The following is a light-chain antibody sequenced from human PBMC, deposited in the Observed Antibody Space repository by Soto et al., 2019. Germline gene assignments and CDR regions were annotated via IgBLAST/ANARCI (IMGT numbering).Light chain of an antibody. J-gene: IGKJ1*01. CDR1: QIFSSSY. Sequence: EIVLTQSPGTLSLSPGERASLSCRASQIFSSSYLAWYQQKPGQAPRLLIYGASSRATGIPDRFSGSGSGTDFTLTISRLEPEEFAVYYCQQYGSSSWSFGQGTKVEIK. CDR3: QQYGSSSWS. V-gene: IGKV3-20*01. CDR2: GAS.